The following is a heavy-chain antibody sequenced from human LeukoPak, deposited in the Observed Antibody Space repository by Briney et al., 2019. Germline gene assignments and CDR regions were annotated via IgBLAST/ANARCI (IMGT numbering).Heavy chain of an antibody. V-gene: IGHV3-7*01. CDR1: GFIFSTYW. Sequence: PGGSLRLSCGASGFIFSTYWMSWVRQAPGKGPEWVANIKEDGSESHYVDSVKGRFTISRDNAKNSLYLQMNSLRAEDTAVYFCAKAGLLWFGESWMDVWGQGITVSVSS. CDR2: IKEDGSES. CDR3: AKAGLLWFGESWMDV. J-gene: IGHJ6*02. D-gene: IGHD3-10*01.